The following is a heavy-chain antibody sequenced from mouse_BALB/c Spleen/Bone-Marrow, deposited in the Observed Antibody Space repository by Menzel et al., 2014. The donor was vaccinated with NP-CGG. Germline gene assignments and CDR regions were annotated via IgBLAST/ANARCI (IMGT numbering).Heavy chain of an antibody. CDR3: TRYFYGGRDWYFEV. D-gene: IGHD1-1*01. CDR1: GYTFTSFW. Sequence: EVQLQQSGTVLARPGASVKMSCKASGYTFTSFWMHWVKQRPGQGLEWIGAVYPGNNDTNYNQNFKGKAKLTAVTSTSTAYMEFSSLTNEDSAVYYCTRYFYGGRDWYFEVWGAGTTVTVSS. J-gene: IGHJ1*01. CDR2: VYPGNNDT. V-gene: IGHV1-5*01.